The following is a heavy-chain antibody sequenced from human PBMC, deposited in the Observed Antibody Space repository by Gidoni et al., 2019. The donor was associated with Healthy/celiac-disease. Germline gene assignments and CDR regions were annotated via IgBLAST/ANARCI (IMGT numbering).Heavy chain of an antibody. CDR1: GFTFDDYA. CDR2: ISWNSGSI. CDR3: AKEAHSSSWYWGNWFDP. V-gene: IGHV3-9*01. D-gene: IGHD6-13*01. Sequence: EVPLVESGGGLVQPGRSLRLSCAASGFTFDDYAMRWVRQAPGKGLGGGSGISWNSGSIGYADSVKGRFTISRDNAKNSLYLQMNSLRAEDTALYYCAKEAHSSSWYWGNWFDPWGQGTLVTVSS. J-gene: IGHJ5*02.